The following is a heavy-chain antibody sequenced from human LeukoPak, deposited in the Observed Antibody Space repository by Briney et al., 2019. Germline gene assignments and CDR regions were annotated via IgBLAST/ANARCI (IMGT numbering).Heavy chain of an antibody. CDR2: IIPRLGIA. CDR3: ARDLVCTMNCKDS. D-gene: IGHD3/OR15-3a*01. J-gene: IGHJ4*02. CDR1: GYTFTSYA. Sequence: ASVKVSCKASGYTFTSYAMNWVRQAPGQGLEWLGRIIPRLGIALYAQRFKGRVTITADTSPSAAYMELRSLTSEDTAVYFCARDLVCTMNCKDSWGQGTLVTVSS. V-gene: IGHV1-69*04.